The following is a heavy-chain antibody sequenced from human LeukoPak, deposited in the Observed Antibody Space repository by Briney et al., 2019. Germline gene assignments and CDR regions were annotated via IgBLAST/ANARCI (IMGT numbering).Heavy chain of an antibody. CDR1: GYTFTSYG. CDR3: ARGRTHRRLWLGESTGGPLDY. CDR2: ISAYNGNT. Sequence: ASVKVSCKASGYTFTSYGVSWVRQAPGQGLEWMGWISAYNGNTNYAQKLQGGVTMTTDTSTSTAYMELRSLRSDDTAVYYCARGRTHRRLWLGESTGGPLDYWGRGTLVTVSS. J-gene: IGHJ4*02. D-gene: IGHD3-10*01. V-gene: IGHV1-18*01.